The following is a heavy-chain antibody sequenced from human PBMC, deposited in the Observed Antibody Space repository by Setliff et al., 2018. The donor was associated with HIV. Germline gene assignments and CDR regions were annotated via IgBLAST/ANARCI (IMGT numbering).Heavy chain of an antibody. J-gene: IGHJ6*03. V-gene: IGHV4-34*01. CDR3: ARASLGDSGPQWRRYHYMDV. CDR2: IGHGGSA. D-gene: IGHD3-10*01. CDR1: GGSFSDHY. Sequence: PSETLSLTCVVHGGSFSDHYWTWIRQPPGKGLEWIGEIGHGGSASYNPSLKSRVTIAEDTSKRLFSLRLTSVTAADTALYFCARASLGDSGPQWRRYHYMDVWGKGTTVTVS.